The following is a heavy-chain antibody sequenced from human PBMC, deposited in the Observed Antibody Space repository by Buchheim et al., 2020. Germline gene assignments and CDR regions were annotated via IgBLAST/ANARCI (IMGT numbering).Heavy chain of an antibody. CDR2: ISSSGSTI. V-gene: IGHV3-48*03. CDR1: GFTFSSYE. CDR3: ARALGPVSAYSSGWYGFGY. Sequence: EVQLVESGGGLVQPGGSLRLSCAASGFTFSSYEMNWVRQAPGKGLEWVSYISSSGSTIYYADSVKGRFTISRDNAKNSLYLQMNSLRAEDTAVYYCARALGPVSAYSSGWYGFGYWGQGTL. J-gene: IGHJ4*02. D-gene: IGHD6-19*01.